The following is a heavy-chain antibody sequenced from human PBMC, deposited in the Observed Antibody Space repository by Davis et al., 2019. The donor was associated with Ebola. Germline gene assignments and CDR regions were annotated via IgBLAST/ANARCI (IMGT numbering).Heavy chain of an antibody. J-gene: IGHJ4*02. V-gene: IGHV1-3*01. CDR3: ARAQFPTTSDH. CDR1: GYTFTSYA. Sequence: ASVKVSCKASGYTFTSYAMHWVRQAPGQRLEWMGWINAGNGNTKYSQKFQGRVTITTDTSTSTAYMELRSLRSDDTAVYYCARAQFPTTSDHWGQGTLVTVSS. D-gene: IGHD1-1*01. CDR2: INAGNGNT.